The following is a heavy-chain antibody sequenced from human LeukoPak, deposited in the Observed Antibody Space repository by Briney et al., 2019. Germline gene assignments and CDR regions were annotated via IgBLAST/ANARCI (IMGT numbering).Heavy chain of an antibody. V-gene: IGHV1-69*05. Sequence: ASVKVSCKASGGTFSSYAISWMRQAPGQGLEWMGGIIPIFGTANYAQKFQGRVTITTDESTSTAYMELSSLRSEDTAVYYCAIKGYCSSTSCYGYWFDPWGQGTLVTVSS. J-gene: IGHJ5*02. CDR1: GGTFSSYA. CDR2: IIPIFGTA. CDR3: AIKGYCSSTSCYGYWFDP. D-gene: IGHD2-2*01.